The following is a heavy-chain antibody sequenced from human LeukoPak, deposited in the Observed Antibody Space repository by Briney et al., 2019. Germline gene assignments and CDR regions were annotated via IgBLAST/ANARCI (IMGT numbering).Heavy chain of an antibody. CDR3: ARGSGGIPSYFQH. D-gene: IGHD2-15*01. Sequence: GGSLRLSCAASGVTFSSYSINWVRQAPRQGLELVSSISSSSSYIYYADSVKGRFTISRDNAKTSLYLQMNSLRAEDTAVYYCARGSGGIPSYFQHWGQGTLVTVSS. CDR2: ISSSSSYI. CDR1: GVTFSSYS. J-gene: IGHJ1*01. V-gene: IGHV3-21*01.